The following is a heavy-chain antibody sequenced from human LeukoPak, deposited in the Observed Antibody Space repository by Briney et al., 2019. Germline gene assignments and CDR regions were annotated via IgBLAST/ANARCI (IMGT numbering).Heavy chain of an antibody. Sequence: SETLSLTSTVSGGSISSYYWSWIRQPPGKGLEWIGYIYYSGSTNYNPSLKSRVTISVDTSKNQFSLKLSSVTAADTAVYYCASGKVSVYWGQGTLVTVSS. CDR3: ASGKVSVY. J-gene: IGHJ4*02. D-gene: IGHD4-23*01. CDR2: IYYSGST. V-gene: IGHV4-59*08. CDR1: GGSISSYY.